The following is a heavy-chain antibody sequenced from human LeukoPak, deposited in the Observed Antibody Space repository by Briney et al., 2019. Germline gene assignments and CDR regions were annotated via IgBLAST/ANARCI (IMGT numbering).Heavy chain of an antibody. Sequence: PSETLSLTCTVSGGSISNYYWSWIRQPAGKGLEWIGHIYSSGTANYNPSLKSRVTMSIDTSKNHFSLKVSSVTAADTAVYYCARVGMVRGVIINYGMDVWGQGTTVTVSS. CDR3: ARVGMVRGVIINYGMDV. CDR2: IYSSGTA. D-gene: IGHD3-10*01. V-gene: IGHV4-4*07. J-gene: IGHJ6*02. CDR1: GGSISNYY.